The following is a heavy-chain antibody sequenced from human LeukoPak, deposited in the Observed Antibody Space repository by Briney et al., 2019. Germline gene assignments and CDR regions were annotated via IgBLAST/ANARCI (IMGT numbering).Heavy chain of an antibody. CDR1: GGSIGGDY. CDR3: AKYGESGWSIDN. D-gene: IGHD6-19*01. V-gene: IGHV4-59*08. CDR2: IYHTGAT. J-gene: IGHJ4*02. Sequence: PSETLSLTCTVSGGSIGGDYWTWIRQPPGKGLQYIGYIYHTGATNYNPSLKSRVTMSVDTSKNQFSLKLNSVTAADTAVYFCAKYGESGWSIDNWGQGTLVTVSS.